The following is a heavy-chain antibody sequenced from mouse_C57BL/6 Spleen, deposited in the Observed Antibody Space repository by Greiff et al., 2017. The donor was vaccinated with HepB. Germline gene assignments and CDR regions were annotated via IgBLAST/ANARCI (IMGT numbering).Heavy chain of an antibody. J-gene: IGHJ3*01. V-gene: IGHV1-76*01. CDR1: GYTFTDYY. CDR2: IYPGSGNT. Sequence: VQLQQSGAELVRPGASVKLSCKASGYTFTDYYINWVKQRPGQGLEWIARIYPGSGNTYYNEKFKGKATLTAETSSSTAYMQLSSLTSEDSAVYFCARENDYYYGSSRGWFAYWGQGTLVTVSA. CDR3: ARENDYYYGSSRGWFAY. D-gene: IGHD1-1*01.